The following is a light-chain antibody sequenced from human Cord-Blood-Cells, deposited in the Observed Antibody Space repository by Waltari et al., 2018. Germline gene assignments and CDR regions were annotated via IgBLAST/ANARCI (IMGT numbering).Light chain of an antibody. CDR3: QQYNSYST. J-gene: IGKJ1*01. V-gene: IGKV1-5*01. CDR1: QSISSR. CDR2: DAS. Sequence: DIQMTQSPSTLSASVGDRVTITCRASQSISSRLAWYQQKPGKAPKLLIYDASSLESGVPSRFSGSGSGTEFTLTISSLQPDDFATYYCQQYNSYSTFSQGTKVEIK.